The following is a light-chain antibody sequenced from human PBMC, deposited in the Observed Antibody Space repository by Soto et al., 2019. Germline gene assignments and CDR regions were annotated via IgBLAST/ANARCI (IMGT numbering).Light chain of an antibody. V-gene: IGKV3-20*01. J-gene: IGKJ1*01. Sequence: EIVLTQSPGTLSLSPGERATLSCRATKSVSSSYLAWYQQKPGQAPRLLVYGASSRATGTPDRFSGSGSGTDFTLTIRRLEPEDFAVYYCQQYGSSPWTFGQGTKVDI. CDR1: KSVSSSY. CDR3: QQYGSSPWT. CDR2: GAS.